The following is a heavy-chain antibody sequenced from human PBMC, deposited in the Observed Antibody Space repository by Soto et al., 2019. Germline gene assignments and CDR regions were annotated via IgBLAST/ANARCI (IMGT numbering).Heavy chain of an antibody. D-gene: IGHD1-1*01. V-gene: IGHV4-39*01. CDR3: ATTGGPYNWIDY. Sequence: SETLSLTCTVSGGSISSSSYYWGWIRQPPGKGLEWIGSFYYSGSTYYNPSLKSRVTISVDTSKNQFSLKLSSVTAADTAVYYCATTGGPYNWIDYWGQGTLVTVSS. CDR2: FYYSGST. CDR1: GGSISSSSYY. J-gene: IGHJ4*02.